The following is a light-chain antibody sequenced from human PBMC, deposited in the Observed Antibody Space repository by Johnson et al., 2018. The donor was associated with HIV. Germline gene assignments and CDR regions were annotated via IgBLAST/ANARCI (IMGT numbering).Light chain of an antibody. CDR2: DNN. CDR1: SSNIGNNY. V-gene: IGLV1-51*01. Sequence: QSVLTQPPSVSAAPGQKVTISCSGSSSNIGNNYVSWYQQLPGTAPKLLIYDNNKRPSGIPDRFSGSKSGTSVTLAITGIQTGDEADYYCATWDTSLSAYVFGTGTKVTVL. J-gene: IGLJ1*01. CDR3: ATWDTSLSAYV.